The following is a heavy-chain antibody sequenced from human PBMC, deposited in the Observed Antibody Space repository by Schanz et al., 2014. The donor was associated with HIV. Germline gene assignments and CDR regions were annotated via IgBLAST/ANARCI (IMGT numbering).Heavy chain of an antibody. Sequence: QVQLVQSGAEVKKPGSSVKVSCNVLGGSFSSYAISWVRLAPGHGLEWMGGIIPVSGASNYAQKYQDRFTISADKTTKTAYLELRSLRSEDTAIYYCARQGAMVRGATYAYGLDLWGQGTTVIVSS. J-gene: IGHJ6*02. D-gene: IGHD3-10*01. V-gene: IGHV1-69*06. CDR2: IIPVSGAS. CDR1: GGSFSSYA. CDR3: ARQGAMVRGATYAYGLDL.